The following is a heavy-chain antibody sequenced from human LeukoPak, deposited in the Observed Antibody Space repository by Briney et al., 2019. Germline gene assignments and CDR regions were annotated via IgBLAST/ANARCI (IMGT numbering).Heavy chain of an antibody. CDR1: GFTFSSYG. CDR3: ARDGYSSYYYYGMDV. J-gene: IGHJ6*02. CDR2: IWYDGSNK. V-gene: IGHV3-33*01. Sequence: PGRSLRLSCAASGFTFSSYGMHWVRQAPGKGLEWVAVIWYDGSNKYYADSVKGRFTISRDNSKNTLYLQMNSLRAEDTAVYYCARDGYSSYYYYGMDVWGQGTTVTVSS. D-gene: IGHD5-18*01.